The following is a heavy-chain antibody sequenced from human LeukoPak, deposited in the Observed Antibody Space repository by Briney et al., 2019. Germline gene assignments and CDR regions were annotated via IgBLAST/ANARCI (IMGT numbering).Heavy chain of an antibody. J-gene: IGHJ3*02. Sequence: GGSLRLSCAASGFTFDDYAMHWVRQAPGKGLEWVSGISWNSGSIGYADSVKGRFTISRDNAKNSLYLQMNSLRAEDTAVYYCARDGRGYSDAFDIWGQGTMVTVSS. V-gene: IGHV3-9*01. D-gene: IGHD5-12*01. CDR1: GFTFDDYA. CDR3: ARDGRGYSDAFDI. CDR2: ISWNSGSI.